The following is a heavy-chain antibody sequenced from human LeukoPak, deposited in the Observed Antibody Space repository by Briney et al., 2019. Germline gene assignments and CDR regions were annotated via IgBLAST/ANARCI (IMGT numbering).Heavy chain of an antibody. J-gene: IGHJ4*02. D-gene: IGHD6-19*01. CDR3: ARVAVAGHPPWPGIDY. CDR2: INPNSGGT. Sequence: ASVKVSCKASGYTFTGYYMHWVRQAPGQGLEWMGRINPNSGGTNYAHKFQGRVTMTRDTSISTAYMELSRLRSDDTAVYYCARVAVAGHPPWPGIDYWGQGTLVSVSS. V-gene: IGHV1-2*06. CDR1: GYTFTGYY.